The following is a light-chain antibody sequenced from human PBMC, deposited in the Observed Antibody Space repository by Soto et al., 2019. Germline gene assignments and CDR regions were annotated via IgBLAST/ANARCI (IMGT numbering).Light chain of an antibody. CDR1: QSVSSTY. CDR3: QQYDSPLGWS. CDR2: GAS. V-gene: IGKV3-20*01. Sequence: IGWTQSPGTLSLSPGERATLSCRASQSVSSTYLAWYQQKPGRAPRLLIYGASSRATGIPSRFSGSGSGTDFTLTITRLEPEDFAVYYCQQYDSPLGWSFGQGTKVDIK. J-gene: IGKJ1*01.